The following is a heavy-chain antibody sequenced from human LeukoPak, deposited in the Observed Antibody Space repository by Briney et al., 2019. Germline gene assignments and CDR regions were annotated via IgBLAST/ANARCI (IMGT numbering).Heavy chain of an antibody. D-gene: IGHD1-26*01. V-gene: IGHV4-59*01. CDR2: IYYSGST. J-gene: IGHJ6*02. CDR1: GGSISSYY. Sequence: KPSETLSLTCTVSGGSISSYYWSWIRQPPGKGLEWIGYIYYSGSTNYNPSLKSRVTISVDTSKNQFSLKLSSVTAADTAVYYCARGQASSRYYYYGMDVWGQGTTVTVSS. CDR3: ARGQASSRYYYYGMDV.